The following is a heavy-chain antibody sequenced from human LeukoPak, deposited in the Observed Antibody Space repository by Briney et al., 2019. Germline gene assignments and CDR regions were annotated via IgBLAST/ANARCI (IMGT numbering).Heavy chain of an antibody. V-gene: IGHV1-69*13. Sequence: ASVKVSCKASGGTFSSYAISWVRQAPGQGLEWMGGIIPIFGTANYAQKFQGRVTITADESTSTAYMELSSLRSEDTAVYYCARVDDSSGYYGHFDYWGQGTPVTVSS. CDR2: IIPIFGTA. CDR1: GGTFSSYA. D-gene: IGHD3-22*01. J-gene: IGHJ4*02. CDR3: ARVDDSSGYYGHFDY.